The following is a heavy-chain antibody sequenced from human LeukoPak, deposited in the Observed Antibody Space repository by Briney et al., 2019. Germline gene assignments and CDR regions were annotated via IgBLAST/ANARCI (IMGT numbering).Heavy chain of an antibody. J-gene: IGHJ4*02. Sequence: SETLSLTCAVYGGSFSGYHWTWIRQSPGKGLEWIGSTYHGGTTYSNPSLKSRVIISEDTSKNQFSLKLSSVTAADTAVYYCARGSGDWTYYFDYWGQGTLVTVSS. V-gene: IGHV4-34*01. CDR1: GGSFSGYH. D-gene: IGHD2-21*02. CDR3: ARGSGDWTYYFDY. CDR2: TYHGGTT.